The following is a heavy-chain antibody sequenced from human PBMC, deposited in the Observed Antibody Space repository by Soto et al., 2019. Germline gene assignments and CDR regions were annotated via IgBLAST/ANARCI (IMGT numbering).Heavy chain of an antibody. CDR3: ARVVIYSAAKFRSPLTDY. Sequence: QVQLVQSGAEVQKPGSSLKVSCKASGGTFSSYAISWVRQAPGQGLEWMGGIIPIFGTANYAQKFQGRVTITADESTSTAYMELSSLRSEDTAVYYCARVVIYSAAKFRSPLTDYWGQGTLVTVSS. CDR2: IIPIFGTA. V-gene: IGHV1-69*01. D-gene: IGHD3-16*02. J-gene: IGHJ4*02. CDR1: GGTFSSYA.